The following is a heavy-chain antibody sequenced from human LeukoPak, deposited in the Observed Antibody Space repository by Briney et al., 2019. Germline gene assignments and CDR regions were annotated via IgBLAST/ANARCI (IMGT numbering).Heavy chain of an antibody. D-gene: IGHD3-9*01. J-gene: IGHJ5*02. V-gene: IGHV1-18*01. Sequence: ASVKVSCKASGYIFTSYGISWVRQAPGQGLEWMGWISAYNGNTNYAQKLQGRVTMTTDTSTRTAYMELSSLRSEDTAVYYCARSNRDYDILTGPITTSSFDPWGQGTLVTVSS. CDR1: GYIFTSYG. CDR2: ISAYNGNT. CDR3: ARSNRDYDILTGPITTSSFDP.